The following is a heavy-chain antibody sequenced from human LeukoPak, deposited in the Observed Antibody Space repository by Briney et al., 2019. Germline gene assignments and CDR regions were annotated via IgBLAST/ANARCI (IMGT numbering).Heavy chain of an antibody. CDR3: ARDSDAGFDH. CDR1: GFTFSRFW. J-gene: IGHJ4*02. CDR2: ASSDGSRT. V-gene: IGHV3-74*01. Sequence: GRSLTLSCAASGFTFSRFWMHWVRQAPGKGLVWVARASSDGSRTVYADSVKGRFTISRDNVKKTLYLQMKNLRAEDTAIYYCARDSDAGFDHWGQGTLVTVSS.